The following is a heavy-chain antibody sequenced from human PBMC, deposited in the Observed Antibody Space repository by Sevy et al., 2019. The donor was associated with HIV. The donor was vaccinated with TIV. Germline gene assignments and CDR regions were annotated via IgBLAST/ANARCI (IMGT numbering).Heavy chain of an antibody. D-gene: IGHD3-22*01. V-gene: IGHV3-23*01. CDR1: GITFNNYA. CDR3: AGGRFDSSGSFDAFDM. Sequence: GGSLRLSCAASGITFNNYAMNWVRQAPGKGLDWVSTIFGSGGTTYYADSVKGRFTISRDNSKNTLYLQMNSLRTEDTALYYCAGGRFDSSGSFDAFDMWGPGKMVTVSS. J-gene: IGHJ3*02. CDR2: IFGSGGTT.